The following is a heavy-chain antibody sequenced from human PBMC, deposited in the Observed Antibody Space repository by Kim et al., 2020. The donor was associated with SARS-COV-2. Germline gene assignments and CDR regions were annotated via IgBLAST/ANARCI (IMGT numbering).Heavy chain of an antibody. J-gene: IGHJ2*01. CDR2: ISSSSSTI. CDR3: ARGISDWYFDL. CDR1: GFTFSGYS. Sequence: GGSLRLSCVASGFTFSGYSMSWVRQAPGKGLEWVSYISSSSSTINYADSVKGRFTISRDNAKNSLYLQMNSLRAEDTAVYYCARGISDWYFDLWGRGTLVTVSS. V-gene: IGHV3-48*04.